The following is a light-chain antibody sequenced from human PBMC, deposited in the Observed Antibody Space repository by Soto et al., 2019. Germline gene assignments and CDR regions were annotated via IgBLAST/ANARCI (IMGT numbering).Light chain of an antibody. Sequence: DIKMTQSPSTLSASVGDRVTITCRASQSISDSLAWYQQKPGKAPKLLINEASNLKSGVPSRFSGSGSGTEYTLTIMSLQPDDFASYYCQQYNGYWTFGQGTKVEIK. CDR2: EAS. V-gene: IGKV1-5*03. CDR3: QQYNGYWT. CDR1: QSISDS. J-gene: IGKJ1*01.